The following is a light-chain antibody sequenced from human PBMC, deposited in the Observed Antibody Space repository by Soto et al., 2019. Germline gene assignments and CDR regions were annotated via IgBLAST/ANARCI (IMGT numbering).Light chain of an antibody. Sequence: EIVMTQSPATLSASPGERATLSCRASQSVSSNLAWYQQKPGQAPRLLIYGASTRATGIPARFSGSGSGTEFTLTISGLQSEDFAVYYCQQYDNWPRTFGQGTKV. CDR3: QQYDNWPRT. J-gene: IGKJ1*01. CDR1: QSVSSN. V-gene: IGKV3-15*01. CDR2: GAS.